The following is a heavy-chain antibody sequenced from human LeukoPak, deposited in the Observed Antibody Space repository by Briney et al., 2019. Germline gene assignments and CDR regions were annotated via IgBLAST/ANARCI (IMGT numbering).Heavy chain of an antibody. V-gene: IGHV1-8*01. Sequence: ASVKVSCKASGYTFISYDINWVRQATGQGLEWMGWMNPNSGNTGYAQKFQGRVTMTRSTSISTAYMELSSLRSEDTAVYYCASSQQYIGTYYSSRDDAFDIWGKGTTVTVSS. J-gene: IGHJ3*02. CDR1: GYTFISYD. CDR2: MNPNSGNT. CDR3: ASSQQYIGTYYSSRDDAFDI. D-gene: IGHD1-26*01.